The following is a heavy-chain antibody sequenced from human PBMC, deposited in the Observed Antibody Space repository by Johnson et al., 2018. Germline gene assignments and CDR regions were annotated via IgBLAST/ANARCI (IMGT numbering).Heavy chain of an antibody. Sequence: QVQLQESGPGLVKPSETLSLTCTVSGGSISSYYWSWIRQPAGKGLEWIGRIYTSGSTNYTPSLKSRVTMSVDTSKNQFSLKLTTVTAADTAVYYCARDLGITGTTPSGMDGWGRDHGHRRL. CDR2: IYTSGST. CDR1: GGSISSYY. J-gene: IGHJ6*02. CDR3: ARDLGITGTTPSGMDG. V-gene: IGHV4-4*07. D-gene: IGHD1-7*01.